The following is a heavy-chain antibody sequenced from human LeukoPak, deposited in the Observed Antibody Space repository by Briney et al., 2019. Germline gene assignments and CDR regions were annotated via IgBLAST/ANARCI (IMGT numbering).Heavy chain of an antibody. Sequence: GGSVSVSCKASGYTFTSYGISWVRQAPGQGLGWMGWISAYNGNTNYAQKLQCRVTTTTDTSASTAYMELSSLRSEDTAVYYCARDSIRRGPGAAAGPFDYWGQGTLVTVSS. CDR2: ISAYNGNT. J-gene: IGHJ4*02. D-gene: IGHD6-13*01. CDR3: ARDSIRRGPGAAAGPFDY. CDR1: GYTFTSYG. V-gene: IGHV1-18*01.